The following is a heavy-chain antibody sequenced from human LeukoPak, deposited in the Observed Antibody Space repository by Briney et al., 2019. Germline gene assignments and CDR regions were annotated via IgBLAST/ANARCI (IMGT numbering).Heavy chain of an antibody. CDR1: GGSFGGYY. V-gene: IGHV4-34*01. CDR3: ARGREYYNRGYSSSWYYFDY. D-gene: IGHD6-13*01. Sequence: SETLSLTCAVYGGSFGGYYWSWIRQPPGKGLEWIGEINHSGSTNYNPSLKSRVTISVDTSKNQFSLKLSSVTAADTAVYYCARGREYYNRGYSSSWYYFDYWGQGTLVTVSS. CDR2: INHSGST. J-gene: IGHJ4*02.